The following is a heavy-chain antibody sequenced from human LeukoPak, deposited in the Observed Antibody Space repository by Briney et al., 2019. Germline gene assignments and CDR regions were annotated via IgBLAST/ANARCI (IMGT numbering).Heavy chain of an antibody. CDR3: ARTMVRGVISCFDY. J-gene: IGHJ4*02. CDR1: GGSISSGGYY. V-gene: IGHV4-31*03. D-gene: IGHD3-10*01. Sequence: SSQTLSLTCTVSGGSISSGGYYWSWIRQHQGKGLEWIGYIYYSGSTYYNPSLKSRVTISVDTSKNQFSLKLSSVTAADTAVYYCARTMVRGVISCFDYWGQGTLVTVSS. CDR2: IYYSGST.